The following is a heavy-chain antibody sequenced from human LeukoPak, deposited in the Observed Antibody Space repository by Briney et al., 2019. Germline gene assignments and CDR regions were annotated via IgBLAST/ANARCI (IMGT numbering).Heavy chain of an antibody. V-gene: IGHV4-38-2*02. CDR1: GYSISSSYY. CDR3: ARLREYYYDSSGAI. Sequence: SSETLSLTCTVSGYSISSSYYWGWIRQPPGKGLEWIGEINHSGSTNYNPSLKSRVTISVDTSKNQFSLKLSSVTAADTAVYYCARLREYYYDSSGAIWGQGTLVTVSS. J-gene: IGHJ4*02. D-gene: IGHD3-22*01. CDR2: INHSGST.